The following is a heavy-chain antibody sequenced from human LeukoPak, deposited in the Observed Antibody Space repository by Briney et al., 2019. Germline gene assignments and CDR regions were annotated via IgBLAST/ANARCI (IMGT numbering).Heavy chain of an antibody. D-gene: IGHD3-22*01. CDR1: GGSISSYY. V-gene: IGHV4-4*07. CDR2: IYTSGST. J-gene: IGHJ2*01. Sequence: SETLSLTCTVSGGSISSYYWSLIRQPAGKGLEWIGRIYTSGSTNYNPSLKSRVTMSVDTSKNQFSLKLSSVTAADTAVYYCARDPYYYDSSGYWYFDLWGRGTLVTVSS. CDR3: ARDPYYYDSSGYWYFDL.